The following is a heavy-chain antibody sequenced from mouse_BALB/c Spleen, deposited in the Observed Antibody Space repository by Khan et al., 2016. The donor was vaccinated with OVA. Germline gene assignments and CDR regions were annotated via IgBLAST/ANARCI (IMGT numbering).Heavy chain of an antibody. J-gene: IGHJ4*01. CDR3: SRDSSRNNYAMDY. CDR2: ISSSGST. D-gene: IGHD2-12*01. Sequence: EVQLQESGPGLVKPSQSLSLTCTVTGYSITSDYAWNWIRQFPGNKLEWMGYISSSGSTNYNQALKNRISFTRDKSKNQFFMQLNSVTTEDKATYYCSRDSSRNNYAMDYWGQGTSVTVSS. CDR1: GYSITSDYA. V-gene: IGHV3-2*02.